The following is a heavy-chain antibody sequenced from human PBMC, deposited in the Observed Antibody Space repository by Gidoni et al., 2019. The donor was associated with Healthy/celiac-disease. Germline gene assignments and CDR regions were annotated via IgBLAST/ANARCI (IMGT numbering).Heavy chain of an antibody. Sequence: EVQLLESGGGLVQPGGSLRLSCAASGFTFSSYAMSWVRQAPGKGLEWVSAISGSGGSTYYADSVKGRFTISRDNSKNTLYLQMNSLRAEDTAVYYCAKVGYYYDSSGYFGHFDYWGQGTLVTVSS. D-gene: IGHD3-22*01. J-gene: IGHJ4*02. CDR2: ISGSGGST. CDR1: GFTFSSYA. CDR3: AKVGYYYDSSGYFGHFDY. V-gene: IGHV3-23*01.